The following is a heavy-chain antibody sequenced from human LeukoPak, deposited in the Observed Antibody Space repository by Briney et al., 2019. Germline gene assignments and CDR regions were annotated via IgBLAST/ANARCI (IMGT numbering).Heavy chain of an antibody. CDR2: ISDNGGNT. D-gene: IGHD3-22*01. V-gene: IGHV3-23*01. CDR3: AKSAYYDV. CDR1: GFIFSSSA. J-gene: IGHJ4*02. Sequence: GGSLRLSCAASGFIFSSSAMNWVRQAPGKGLEWVSTISDNGGNTYYPDSVKGRFTISRDNSKNTLYLQMNSLRAEDTAVYYCAKSAYYDVWGQGTLVTVSS.